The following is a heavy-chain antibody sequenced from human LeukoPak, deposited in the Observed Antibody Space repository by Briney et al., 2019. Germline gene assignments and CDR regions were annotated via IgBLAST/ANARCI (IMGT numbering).Heavy chain of an antibody. V-gene: IGHV4-61*02. J-gene: IGHJ3*02. Sequence: SETLSLTCTVSGDSISSGDYYWSWIRQPAGKGLEWIGRISSSGSTNYNPSLKSRVTISVDTSKNQFSLKLSSVTAADTAVYYCARDKGGHYYDSSGYNDAFDIWGQGTMVTVSS. CDR1: GDSISSGDYY. D-gene: IGHD3-22*01. CDR2: ISSSGST. CDR3: ARDKGGHYYDSSGYNDAFDI.